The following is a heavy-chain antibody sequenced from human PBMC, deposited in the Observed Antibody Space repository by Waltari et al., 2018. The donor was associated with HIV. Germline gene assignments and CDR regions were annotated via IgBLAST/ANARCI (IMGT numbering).Heavy chain of an antibody. Sequence: QLVESVGALIQPGRSLRLSWTDSGLTFGDYAMNWVLQAPGKGLEWVGFIRSKTSGETREYAASVKGRFSISRDDSKGMVYLQMNSLRADDTALYYCVRDLAWRAFDVWGQGTMVTVSS. CDR2: IRSKTSGETR. CDR3: VRDLAWRAFDV. D-gene: IGHD3-3*01. V-gene: IGHV3-49*04. CDR1: GLTFGDYA. J-gene: IGHJ3*01.